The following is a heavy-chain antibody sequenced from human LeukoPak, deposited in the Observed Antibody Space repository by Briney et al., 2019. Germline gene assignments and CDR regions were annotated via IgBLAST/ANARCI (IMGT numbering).Heavy chain of an antibody. Sequence: SQTLSLTCTVSGGSISSGGYYWSWIRQPPGKGLEWIGYIYHSGSTYYNPSLKSRVTISVDRSKNQFSLKLSSVTAADTAVYYCARDPLELGNYYMDVWGKGTTVTVSS. J-gene: IGHJ6*03. CDR1: GGSISSGGYY. D-gene: IGHD1-7*01. V-gene: IGHV4-30-2*01. CDR3: ARDPLELGNYYMDV. CDR2: IYHSGST.